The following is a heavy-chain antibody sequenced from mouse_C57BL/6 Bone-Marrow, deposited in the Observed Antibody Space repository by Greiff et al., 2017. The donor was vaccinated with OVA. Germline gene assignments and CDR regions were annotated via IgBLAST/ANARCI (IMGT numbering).Heavy chain of an antibody. CDR1: GYAFSSSW. J-gene: IGHJ2*01. CDR2: IYPGDGDT. Sequence: LVKPGASVKISCKASGYAFSSSWMNWVKQRPGKGLEWIGRIYPGDGDTNYNGKFKGKATLTADKSSSTAYMQISSLTSEDSAVYFCASGLMTAEVERYYFDYWGQGTTLTVSS. D-gene: IGHD1-1*01. CDR3: ASGLMTAEVERYYFDY. V-gene: IGHV1-82*01.